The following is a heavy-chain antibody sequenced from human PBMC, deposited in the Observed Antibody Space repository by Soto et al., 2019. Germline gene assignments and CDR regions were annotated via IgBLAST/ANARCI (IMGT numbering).Heavy chain of an antibody. D-gene: IGHD3-22*01. V-gene: IGHV3-48*03. Sequence: GGSLRLSCAASGFTFSSYEMNWVRQAPGKGLEWVSYISSSGSTIYYADSVKGRFTISRDNAKNSLYLQMNSLRAEDTAVYYCARDGPYYYDSSGVLTVKDIPNVFQSLPWG. CDR3: ARDGPYYYDSSGVLTVKDIPNVFQSLP. CDR1: GFTFSSYE. J-gene: IGHJ5*02. CDR2: ISSSGSTI.